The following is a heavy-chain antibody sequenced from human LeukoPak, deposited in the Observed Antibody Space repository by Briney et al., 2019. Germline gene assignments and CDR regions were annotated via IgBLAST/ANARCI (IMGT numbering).Heavy chain of an antibody. CDR1: GYTFTSYY. Sequence: ASVKVSCKASGYTFTSYYMHWVRQAPGQGLEWMGIINPSGGSTSYAQKFQGRVTMTSDTSTSTVYMELSSLRSEDTAVYYCARGVCSGGSCYSPKDWFDPWGQGTLVTVSS. D-gene: IGHD2-15*01. CDR3: ARGVCSGGSCYSPKDWFDP. J-gene: IGHJ5*02. V-gene: IGHV1-46*01. CDR2: INPSGGST.